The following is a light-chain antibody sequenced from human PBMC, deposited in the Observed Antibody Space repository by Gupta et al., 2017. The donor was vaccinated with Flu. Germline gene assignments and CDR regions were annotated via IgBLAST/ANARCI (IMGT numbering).Light chain of an antibody. J-gene: IGLJ2*01. CDR1: TSDVGGYNP. Sequence: QSALTQPASVSGSPGQSFTISCTGTTSDVGGYNPVSWHQQRPGTAPKLMIYEGTNRPSGISNRFSGSKSGNTASLTITGLQAEDEADYYCSSYKNGSTLGVVFGGGTNMTVL. V-gene: IGLV2-14*01. CDR3: SSYKNGSTLGVV. CDR2: EGT.